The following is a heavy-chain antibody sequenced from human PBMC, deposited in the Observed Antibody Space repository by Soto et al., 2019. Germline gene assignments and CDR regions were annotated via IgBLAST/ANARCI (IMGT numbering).Heavy chain of an antibody. D-gene: IGHD6-13*01. CDR3: AKSKSSSWYGMDV. J-gene: IGHJ6*02. V-gene: IGHV3-23*01. CDR1: GFIFSSYA. CDR2: ISDSGGST. Sequence: GSLRLSCAASGFIFSSYAMSWVRQAPGKGLEWVSTISDSGGSTYYADSVKGRFTISRDNSKNTLYLQMNSLRPEDAAVYYCAKSKSSSWYGMDVWGQGTTVTVSS.